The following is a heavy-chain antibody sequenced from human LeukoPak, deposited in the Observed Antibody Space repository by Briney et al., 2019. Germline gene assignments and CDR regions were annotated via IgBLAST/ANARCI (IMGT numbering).Heavy chain of an antibody. Sequence: GGSLRLSCAASGFTFSSYGMHWVRQAPGKGLEWVAVIWYDGSNKYYADSVKGRFTISRDNSKNTLYLQMNNLRAGDTAVYYCARAVAGTHWFDPWGQGTLVTVSS. J-gene: IGHJ5*02. V-gene: IGHV3-33*08. CDR1: GFTFSSYG. CDR3: ARAVAGTHWFDP. CDR2: IWYDGSNK. D-gene: IGHD6-19*01.